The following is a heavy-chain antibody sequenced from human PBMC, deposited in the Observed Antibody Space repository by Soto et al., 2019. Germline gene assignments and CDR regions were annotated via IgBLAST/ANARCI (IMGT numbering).Heavy chain of an antibody. V-gene: IGHV1-46*01. CDR3: ARGTGTTILYRYGMDV. CDR1: GYTFTSYY. CDR2: INPSGGST. J-gene: IGHJ6*02. Sequence: ASVKVSCKASGYTFTSYYMRWVRQAPGQGLEWMGIINPSGGSTSYAQKFQGRVTMTRDTSTSTVYMELSSLRSEDTAVYYCARGTGTTILYRYGMDVWGQGTTVTVSS. D-gene: IGHD1-1*01.